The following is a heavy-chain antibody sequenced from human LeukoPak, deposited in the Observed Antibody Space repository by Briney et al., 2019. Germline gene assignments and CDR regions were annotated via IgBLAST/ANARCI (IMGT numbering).Heavy chain of an antibody. J-gene: IGHJ4*02. D-gene: IGHD3-16*02. CDR1: GYSISSGYY. Sequence: SETLSLTCTVSGYSISSGYYWGWIRQPPGKGLEWIGSLYHSGSTYYNPSLKGRDTLSLDTSKNQFSLKLSSVTAADTAVYYCARGVGTWGSYPYYFDYWGQGTLVTVSS. CDR3: ARGVGTWGSYPYYFDY. CDR2: LYHSGST. V-gene: IGHV4-38-2*02.